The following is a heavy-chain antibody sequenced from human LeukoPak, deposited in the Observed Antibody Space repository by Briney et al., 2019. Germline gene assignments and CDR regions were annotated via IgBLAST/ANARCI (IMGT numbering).Heavy chain of an antibody. V-gene: IGHV4-59*01. Sequence: SETLSLTCTVSGGSISSYYWSWIRQPPGKGLEWIGYIYYSGSTNYNPSLKSRVTISVDTSKNQFSLKLSSVTAADTAVYYCARQTYPRGAFDIWGQGTMVTVSS. CDR2: IYYSGST. CDR1: GGSISSYY. D-gene: IGHD3-10*01. J-gene: IGHJ3*02. CDR3: ARQTYPRGAFDI.